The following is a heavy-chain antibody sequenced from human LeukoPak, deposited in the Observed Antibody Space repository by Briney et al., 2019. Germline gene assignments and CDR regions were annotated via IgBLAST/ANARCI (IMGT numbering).Heavy chain of an antibody. J-gene: IGHJ4*02. D-gene: IGHD4-17*01. V-gene: IGHV4-34*01. CDR2: INHSGSS. CDR3: AFRDYGDYVADY. Sequence: TSETLSLTCAVYGGSFSGYYRSWIRQPPGKGLEWIGEINHSGSSNYNPSLKSRVTISVDTSKNQFSLKLSSVTAADTAVYYCAFRDYGDYVADYWGQGTLVTVSS. CDR1: GGSFSGYY.